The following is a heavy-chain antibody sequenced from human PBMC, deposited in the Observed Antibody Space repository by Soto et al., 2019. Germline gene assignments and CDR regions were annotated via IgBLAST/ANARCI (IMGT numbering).Heavy chain of an antibody. CDR2: ISADGAGT. D-gene: IGHD6-13*01. Sequence: LXLCCAASGFTFNTYAMNWFRQAPGKGLEWVSAISADGAGTYYADSVKGRFTISRDNSKNTLSLQMNSLRAEDTAIFYCARISSSSCTDYWGQGTLVTVSS. CDR3: ARISSSSCTDY. J-gene: IGHJ4*02. V-gene: IGHV3-23*01. CDR1: GFTFNTYA.